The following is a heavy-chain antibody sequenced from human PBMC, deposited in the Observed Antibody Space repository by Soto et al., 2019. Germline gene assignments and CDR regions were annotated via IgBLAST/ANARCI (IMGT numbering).Heavy chain of an antibody. V-gene: IGHV4-31*11. CDR1: GGSISCGGYY. D-gene: IGHD2-15*01. J-gene: IGHJ5*02. CDR2: IYYSGST. Sequence: SETLSLTCAVSGGSISCGGYYWSWIRQHPGKGLEWIGYIYYSGSTYYNPSPKSRVTISVDTSKNQFSLKLSSVTAADTAVYYCARVLDCSGGSCYSPWGQGTLVTVSS. CDR3: ARVLDCSGGSCYSP.